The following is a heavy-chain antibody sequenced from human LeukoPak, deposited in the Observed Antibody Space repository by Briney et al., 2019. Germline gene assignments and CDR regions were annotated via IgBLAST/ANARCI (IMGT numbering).Heavy chain of an antibody. CDR1: GFTFSSYA. CDR2: ISGSGGST. D-gene: IGHD1-26*01. V-gene: IGHV3-23*01. CDR3: AKMGYRSGSYNYFDY. J-gene: IGHJ4*02. Sequence: GGSLRLSCAASGFTFSSYAMSWVRQAPGKGLEWVSAISGSGGSTYYADSVKGRFTISRDNSKNTLYLQMNSLRAEDTAVYYCAKMGYRSGSYNYFDYWGQGTLVTVSS.